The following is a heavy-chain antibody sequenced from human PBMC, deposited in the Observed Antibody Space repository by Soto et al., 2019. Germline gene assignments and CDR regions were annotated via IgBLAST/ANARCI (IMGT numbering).Heavy chain of an antibody. CDR3: TSLPVESSWTGYSFVY. Sequence: GGSLRLSCATSGFTFADYSLNWIRQAPGRGLEWVGFIRIRASGGTAEYAASVKGRFTISRDDSKSIAYLQMNSLTTEDTAVYYCTSLPVESSWTGYSFVYWAQGTLVTVSS. CDR1: GFTFADYS. CDR2: IRIRASGGTA. V-gene: IGHV3-49*03. J-gene: IGHJ4*02. D-gene: IGHD3-3*01.